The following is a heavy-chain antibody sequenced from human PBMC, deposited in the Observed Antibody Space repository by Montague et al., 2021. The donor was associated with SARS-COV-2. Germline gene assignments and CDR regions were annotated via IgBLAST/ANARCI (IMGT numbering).Heavy chain of an antibody. J-gene: IGHJ3*02. CDR2: ISQSGTA. D-gene: IGHD1-1*01. CDR1: GGSFSVYY. Sequence: SETLSLTCAVYGGSFSVYYWSWLRQSPRSGLEWIAEISQSGTAHYNPSLESRVSISIDTSRNQFTLKLSSVTAADTAMYYCAREREVERAARTLVAFAMWGQGTMVTVSS. CDR3: AREREVERAARTLVAFAM. V-gene: IGHV4-34*01.